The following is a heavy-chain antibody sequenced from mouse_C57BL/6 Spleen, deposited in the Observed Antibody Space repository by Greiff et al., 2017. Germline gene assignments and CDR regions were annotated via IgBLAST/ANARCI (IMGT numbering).Heavy chain of an antibody. CDR3: ARCPFYYYGSSYGYFDV. J-gene: IGHJ1*03. D-gene: IGHD1-1*01. Sequence: VKLQQPGAELVRPGSSVKLSCKASGYTFTSYWMDWVKQRPGQGLEWIGNIYPSDSETHYNQKFKDKATLTVDKSSSTAYMQLSSLTSEDSAVYYCARCPFYYYGSSYGYFDVWGTGTTVTVSS. CDR2: IYPSDSET. CDR1: GYTFTSYW. V-gene: IGHV1-61*01.